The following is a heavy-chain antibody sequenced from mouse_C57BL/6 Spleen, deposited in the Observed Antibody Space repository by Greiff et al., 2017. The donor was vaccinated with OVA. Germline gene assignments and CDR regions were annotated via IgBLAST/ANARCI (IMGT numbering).Heavy chain of an antibody. CDR3: ARSYDYGGDYAMDY. CDR2: FYPGSGSI. D-gene: IGHD2-4*01. Sequence: VQLQQSGAELVKPGASVKLSCKASGYTFTEYTIHWVKQRSGQGLEWIGWFYPGSGSIKYNEKFKDKATLTVDKSSSTAYMQLSSLTSEDSAVYYCARSYDYGGDYAMDYWGQGTSVTVSS. J-gene: IGHJ4*01. V-gene: IGHV1-62-2*01. CDR1: GYTFTEYT.